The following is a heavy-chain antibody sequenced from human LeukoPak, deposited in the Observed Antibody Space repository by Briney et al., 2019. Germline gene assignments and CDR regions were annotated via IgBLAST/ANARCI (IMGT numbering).Heavy chain of an antibody. D-gene: IGHD5-18*01. CDR2: INYSGTT. Sequence: SETLSLTCTVSAGSISGSSYHWGWIRQSPGKGLEWIGSINYSGTTYYNPSLKSRVTISVDTAKNQFSLKVSSVTAADTAVYYCATTYSYTSGGYDYWGQGTLVTVSS. V-gene: IGHV4-39*01. CDR1: AGSISGSSYH. CDR3: ATTYSYTSGGYDY. J-gene: IGHJ4*02.